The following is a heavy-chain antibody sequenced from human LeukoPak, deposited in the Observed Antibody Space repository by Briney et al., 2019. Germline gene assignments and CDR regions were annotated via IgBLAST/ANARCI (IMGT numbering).Heavy chain of an antibody. V-gene: IGHV3-7*01. CDR1: GFPFSTYW. CDR3: AKDLHYDFWNDY. Sequence: GGSLRLSCAASGFPFSTYWMTWVRQAPGKGLEWVANIKQDGSKTYYADSVKGRFTIARDNAKNSVSLQMNSLRDEDTAVYYCAKDLHYDFWNDYWGQGTLVTVSS. D-gene: IGHD3-3*01. CDR2: IKQDGSKT. J-gene: IGHJ4*02.